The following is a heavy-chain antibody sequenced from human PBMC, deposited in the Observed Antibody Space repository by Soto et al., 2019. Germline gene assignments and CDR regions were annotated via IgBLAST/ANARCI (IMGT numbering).Heavy chain of an antibody. V-gene: IGHV1-2*04. D-gene: IGHD3-3*01. Sequence: GASVKVSCKASGYTFTRYYMHWVRQAPGQGLEWMGWINPNSGGTNYAQKFQGWVTMTRDTSISTAYMELSRLRSDDTAVYYCARGIRQDFWSGYRPLYYYYGMDVWGQGTTVTVSS. J-gene: IGHJ6*02. CDR1: GYTFTRYY. CDR3: ARGIRQDFWSGYRPLYYYYGMDV. CDR2: INPNSGGT.